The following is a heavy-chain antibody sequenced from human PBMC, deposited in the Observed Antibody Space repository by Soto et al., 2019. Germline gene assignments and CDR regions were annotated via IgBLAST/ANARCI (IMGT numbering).Heavy chain of an antibody. D-gene: IGHD5-18*01. J-gene: IGHJ5*02. Sequence: SETLSLTCAVYGGSFSGYYWSWIRQPPGKGLEWIGEINHSGSTNYNPSLKSRVTISVDTSKNQFSLKLGSVTAADTAVYYCARGPTGRADTAMVTPWGQGTLVTVSS. CDR2: INHSGST. CDR1: GGSFSGYY. CDR3: ARGPTGRADTAMVTP. V-gene: IGHV4-34*01.